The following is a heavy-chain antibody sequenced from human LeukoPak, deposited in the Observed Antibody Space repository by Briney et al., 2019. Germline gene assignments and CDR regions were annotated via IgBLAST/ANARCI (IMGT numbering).Heavy chain of an antibody. Sequence: ASVKVSCKASGYTFTGYYMHWVRQAPGQGLEWMGWINPNSGGTNYAQKFQGRVTMTRDTSINTAYMELSSLRSEDTAVYYCATVRYHEFDYWGQGTLVTVSS. D-gene: IGHD3-9*01. CDR2: INPNSGGT. V-gene: IGHV1-2*02. CDR1: GYTFTGYY. CDR3: ATVRYHEFDY. J-gene: IGHJ4*02.